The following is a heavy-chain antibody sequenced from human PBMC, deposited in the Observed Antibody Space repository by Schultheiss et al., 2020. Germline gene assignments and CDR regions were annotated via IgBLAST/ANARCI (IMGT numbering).Heavy chain of an antibody. D-gene: IGHD1/OR15-1a*01. CDR3: ARDGTYEYGMDV. Sequence: GGSLRLSCAASGFTFSSYGMHWVRQAPGKGLEWVAVIWYDGSNKYYADSVKGRFTISRHNSKNTLYLQMNSLRAEDTAVYYCARDGTYEYGMDVWGQGTTVTVSS. CDR2: IWYDGSNK. CDR1: GFTFSSYG. V-gene: IGHV3-33*08. J-gene: IGHJ6*02.